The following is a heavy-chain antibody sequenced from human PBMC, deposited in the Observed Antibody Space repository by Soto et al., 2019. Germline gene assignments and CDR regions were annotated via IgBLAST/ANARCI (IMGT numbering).Heavy chain of an antibody. D-gene: IGHD3-22*01. Sequence: QVQLVQSGAEVKKPGASVKVSCKASGYTFTSYDINWVRQATGQGLEWMGWMNPNSGNTGYAQKFQVRVTMTRNTSIRTAYMELSSLRSEDTAVYYCARVGYYYDSSGYYLSFDYWGQGTLVTVSS. CDR2: MNPNSGNT. V-gene: IGHV1-8*01. CDR1: GYTFTSYD. J-gene: IGHJ4*02. CDR3: ARVGYYYDSSGYYLSFDY.